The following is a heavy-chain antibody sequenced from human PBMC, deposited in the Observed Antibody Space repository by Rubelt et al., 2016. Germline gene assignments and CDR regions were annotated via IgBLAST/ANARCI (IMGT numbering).Heavy chain of an antibody. Sequence: QVQLQESGPGLVKPSETLSLTCSVSGDSISSNTFFWGWIRKLPGKGPEWIGPSHHHGPTYYNPSLRSRITISVDTAKSHFSLKLTSGTAADTAGYYCARHPGVREIVHYDYYMDVWGTGTTVTVSS. CDR2: SHHHGPT. CDR3: ARHPGVREIVHYDYYMDV. D-gene: IGHD5-24*01. J-gene: IGHJ6*03. CDR1: GDSISSNTFF. V-gene: IGHV4-39*01.